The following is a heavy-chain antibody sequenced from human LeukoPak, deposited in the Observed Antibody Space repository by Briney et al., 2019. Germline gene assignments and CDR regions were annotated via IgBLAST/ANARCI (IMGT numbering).Heavy chain of an antibody. CDR2: INPSGGST. J-gene: IGHJ6*03. CDR1: GYTFTSYY. Sequence: ASVKVSCKASGYTFTSYYMHWVRQAPGQGLEWMGIINPSGGSTSYAQKFQGRVTMTRDMSTSTVYMELSSLRSEDTAVYYCARDLITFGGVFPYYYMDVWGKGTTVTVSS. CDR3: ARDLITFGGVFPYYYMDV. D-gene: IGHD3-16*01. V-gene: IGHV1-46*01.